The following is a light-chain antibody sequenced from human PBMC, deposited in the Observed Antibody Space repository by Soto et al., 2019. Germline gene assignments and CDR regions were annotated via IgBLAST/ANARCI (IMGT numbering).Light chain of an antibody. CDR3: QQYGSSPFA. CDR1: QSVSSSY. CDR2: GAS. J-gene: IGKJ4*01. V-gene: IGKV3-20*01. Sequence: EIVLTQSPGTLSLSPGERATLSFRASQSVSSSYLAWYQQKPGQAPRLLIYGASSRATGIPDRFSGSGSGTDFTLTISRLEPEDFAVYYGQQYGSSPFAFGGGTKVEIK.